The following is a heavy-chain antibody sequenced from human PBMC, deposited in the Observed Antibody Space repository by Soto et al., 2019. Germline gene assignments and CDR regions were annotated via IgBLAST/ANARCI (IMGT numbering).Heavy chain of an antibody. CDR2: ISYDGSNK. CDR1: GFTFSSYA. J-gene: IGHJ6*02. Sequence: QVQLVESGGGVVQPGRSLRLSCAASGFTFSSYAMHWVRQAPGKGLEWVAVISYDGSNKYYADSVKGRFTISRDNSXNXRXXQMNSLRAEDTAVYYCATRSNIVVVVAASTSGMDVWGQGTTVTVSS. D-gene: IGHD2-15*01. CDR3: ATRSNIVVVVAASTSGMDV. V-gene: IGHV3-30-3*01.